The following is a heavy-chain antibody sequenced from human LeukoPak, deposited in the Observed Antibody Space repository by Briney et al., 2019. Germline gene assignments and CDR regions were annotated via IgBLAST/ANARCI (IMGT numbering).Heavy chain of an antibody. J-gene: IGHJ4*02. V-gene: IGHV3-23*01. D-gene: IGHD6-19*01. Sequence: GGSLRLSCAASGFTFSIYAMSWVRQAPGKGLEWVSSISGSGGGDSTYYADSVKGRFTVSRDSYKNTLYLQMNRLRAEDTAVYYCAKEEWLGKMNFFDYWGQGTLVTVSS. CDR2: ISGSGGGDST. CDR3: AKEEWLGKMNFFDY. CDR1: GFTFSIYA.